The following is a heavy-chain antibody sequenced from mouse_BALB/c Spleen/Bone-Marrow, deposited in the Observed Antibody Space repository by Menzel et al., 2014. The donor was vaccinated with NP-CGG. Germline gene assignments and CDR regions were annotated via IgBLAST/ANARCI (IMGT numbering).Heavy chain of an antibody. J-gene: IGHJ2*01. CDR1: GFTFTDYY. CDR3: ARALIVFDY. Sequence: EVKLVESGGGLVQPGGSLRLSCATSGFTFTDYYMSWVRQPPGKALEWLGFIRNKANGYTTEYSASVKGRFTISRDNSQSILYLQMNTLRAEDSATYYCARALIVFDYWGQGTTLTVSS. V-gene: IGHV7-3*02. CDR2: IRNKANGYTT.